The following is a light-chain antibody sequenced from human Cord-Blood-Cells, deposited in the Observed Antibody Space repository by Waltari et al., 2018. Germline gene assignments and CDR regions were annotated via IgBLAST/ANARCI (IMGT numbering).Light chain of an antibody. CDR3: SSYTSSSTLV. CDR2: DVS. J-gene: IGLJ2*01. Sequence: QSALTPPASVSGSPGQSITISCTGTSSDVGGYNYVSWYQQHPRKAPKLMIYDVSNRPSGVSNRFSGSKSGNTASLTISGLQAEDEADYYCSSYTSSSTLVFGGGTKLTVL. CDR1: SSDVGGYNY. V-gene: IGLV2-14*01.